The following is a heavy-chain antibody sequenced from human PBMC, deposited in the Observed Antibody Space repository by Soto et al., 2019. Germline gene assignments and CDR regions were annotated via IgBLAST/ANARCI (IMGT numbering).Heavy chain of an antibody. J-gene: IGHJ4*01. V-gene: IGHV3-48*02. CDR3: ARSADGHFDF. CDR1: GFTFRVYS. Sequence: EVQLVESGGGLVQPGGSLGLSCSASGFTFRVYSMNWVRQAPGKGLEWVSYITSDERTIHYADSVKGRFTISRDNAKNSVYLQMTSLRDEDTAVYDCARSADGHFDFWGQGILVTVSS. CDR2: ITSDERTI.